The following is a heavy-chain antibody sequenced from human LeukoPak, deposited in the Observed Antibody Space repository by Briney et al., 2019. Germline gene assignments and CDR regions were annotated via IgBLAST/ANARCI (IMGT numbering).Heavy chain of an antibody. CDR3: AGNWNYGYDY. CDR1: GGSISSGSSY. CDR2: IYHSGST. Sequence: SETLSLTCTVSGGSISSGSSYRSWIRQPAGKGLEWIGSIYHSGSTYYNPSLKSRVTISVDTSKNQFSLKLSSVTAADTAVYYCAGNWNYGYDYWGQGTLVTVSS. J-gene: IGHJ4*02. V-gene: IGHV4-39*07. D-gene: IGHD1-7*01.